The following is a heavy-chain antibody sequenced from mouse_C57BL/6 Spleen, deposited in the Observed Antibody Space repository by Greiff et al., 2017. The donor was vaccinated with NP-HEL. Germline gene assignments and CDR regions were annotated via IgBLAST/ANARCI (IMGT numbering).Heavy chain of an antibody. CDR2: INPSTGGT. V-gene: IGHV1-42*01. Sequence: EVKLVESGPELVKPGASVKISCKASGYSFTGYYMNWVKQSPEKSLEWIGEINPSTGGTTYNQKFKAKATLTVDKSSSTAYMQLKSLTSEDSAVYYCARKGPFGDYWGQGTSVTVSS. CDR3: ARKGPFGDY. J-gene: IGHJ4*01. CDR1: GYSFTGYY.